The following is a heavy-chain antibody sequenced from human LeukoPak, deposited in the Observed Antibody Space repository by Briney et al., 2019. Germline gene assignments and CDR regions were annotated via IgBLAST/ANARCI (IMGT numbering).Heavy chain of an antibody. CDR3: GRERDRGYCSGGSCYEDY. J-gene: IGHJ4*02. V-gene: IGHV4-30-4*01. D-gene: IGHD2-15*01. CDR1: GGSISSGDYY. Sequence: SQTLSLTCTVSGGSISSGDYYWSWIRQPPGKGLEWIGYIYYSGSTYYNPSLKSRVTISVDTSKNQFSLKLSSVTAADTAVYYCGRERDRGYCSGGSCYEDYWGQGTLVTVSS. CDR2: IYYSGST.